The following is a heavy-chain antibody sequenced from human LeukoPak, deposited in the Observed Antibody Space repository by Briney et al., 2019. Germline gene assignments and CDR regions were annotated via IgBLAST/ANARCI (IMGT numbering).Heavy chain of an antibody. J-gene: IGHJ4*02. CDR3: AKDFEQQLGEDY. D-gene: IGHD6-13*01. V-gene: IGHV3-30*02. CDR2: IRYDGSNK. CDR1: GFTFSSYG. Sequence: PGGSLRLSCAASGFTFSSYGMHWARQAPGKGLEWVAFIRYDGSNKYYADSVKGRFTISRDNSKNTLYLQMNSLRAEDTAVYYCAKDFEQQLGEDYWGQGTLVTVSS.